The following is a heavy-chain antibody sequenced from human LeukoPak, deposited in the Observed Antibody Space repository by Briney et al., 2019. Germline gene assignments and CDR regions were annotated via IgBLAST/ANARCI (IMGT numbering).Heavy chain of an antibody. CDR3: ARLRSAAFDI. CDR1: GFTFSSSD. V-gene: IGHV3-13*01. Sequence: GGSLRLSCAASGFTFSSSDMHWVRQPTGKGLEWVSAIGTAGDTYYPGSVKGRFTISRENAKNSVYLQMNSLRAGDTAVYYCARLRSAAFDIWGQGTMVTVSS. CDR2: IGTAGDT. J-gene: IGHJ3*02. D-gene: IGHD4-17*01.